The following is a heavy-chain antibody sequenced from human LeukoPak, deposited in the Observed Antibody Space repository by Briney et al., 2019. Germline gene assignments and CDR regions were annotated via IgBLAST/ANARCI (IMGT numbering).Heavy chain of an antibody. CDR2: IYSGGTT. CDR3: ARMATTSGWFDP. V-gene: IGHV3-53*01. CDR1: GLTVSSNY. J-gene: IGHJ5*02. Sequence: GGSLRLSCAASGLTVSSNYMSWVRQAPGKGLEWVSVIYSGGTTYYADSVKGRFTISRDNSKNTLYLQMNSLRVEDTAIYYCARMATTSGWFDPWGQGNLVTVSS. D-gene: IGHD5-24*01.